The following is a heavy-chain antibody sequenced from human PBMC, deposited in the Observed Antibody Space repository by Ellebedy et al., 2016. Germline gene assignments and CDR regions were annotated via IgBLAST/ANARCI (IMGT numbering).Heavy chain of an antibody. CDR2: ISTSGGYT. V-gene: IGHV3-23*01. Sequence: GESLKISXAASEFTFSSHPMSWVRQAPGKGLKWVSTISTSGGYTFYADSVKGRFTISRDNSKNTLYLQMNSLRAEDTTVYYCAKVSHFSAAGVYYFDYWGQGTLVTVSS. D-gene: IGHD6-13*01. CDR1: EFTFSSHP. J-gene: IGHJ4*02. CDR3: AKVSHFSAAGVYYFDY.